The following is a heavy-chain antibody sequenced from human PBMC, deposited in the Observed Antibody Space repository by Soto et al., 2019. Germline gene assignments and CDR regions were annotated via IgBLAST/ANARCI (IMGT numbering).Heavy chain of an antibody. CDR2: IYTSGST. Sequence: PSENLSLTCTVSVGSISSYYWSWIRQPAGKGLEWIGRIYTSGSTNYNPSLKSRVTMSVDTSKNQFSLKLSSVTAADTAVYYCSRDRKSGDITTTYYYQCGVVGWGQG. CDR1: VGSISSYY. V-gene: IGHV4-4*07. CDR3: SRDRKSGDITTTYYYQCGVVG. J-gene: IGHJ6*02. D-gene: IGHD2-21*02.